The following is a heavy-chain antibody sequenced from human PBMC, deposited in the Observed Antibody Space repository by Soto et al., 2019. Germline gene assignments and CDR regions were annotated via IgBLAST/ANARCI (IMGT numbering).Heavy chain of an antibody. CDR1: GYTFTSYY. CDR3: ARASEITMVRPQLDP. CDR2: INPNSGGT. Sequence: ASGKVSCKASGYTFTSYYIHWVRQAPGQGLEWMGWINPNSGGTNYAQKFQGWVTMTRDTSISTAYMELSRLRSDDTAVYYCARASEITMVRPQLDPWGQGTLVTVSS. J-gene: IGHJ5*02. V-gene: IGHV1-2*04. D-gene: IGHD3-10*01.